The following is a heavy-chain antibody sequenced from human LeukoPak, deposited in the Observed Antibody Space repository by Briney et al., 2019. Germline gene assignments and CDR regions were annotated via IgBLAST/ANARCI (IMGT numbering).Heavy chain of an antibody. D-gene: IGHD4-17*01. CDR1: GYTFTSYD. J-gene: IGHJ6*02. CDR3: ARVEGFDYGDDYYGMDV. Sequence: GASVKVSCKASGYTFTSYDINWVRQATGQGLEWMGWMNPNSGNTGYAQKFQGRVTMTRNPSISTAYMELSSLRSEATAVYYCARVEGFDYGDDYYGMDVWGQGPTVTVSS. CDR2: MNPNSGNT. V-gene: IGHV1-8*01.